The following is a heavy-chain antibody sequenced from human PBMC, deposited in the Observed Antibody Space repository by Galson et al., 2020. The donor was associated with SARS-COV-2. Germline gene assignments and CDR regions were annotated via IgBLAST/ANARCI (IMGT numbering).Heavy chain of an antibody. D-gene: IGHD4-4*01. J-gene: IGHJ4*02. CDR2: IYYPGST. V-gene: IGHV4-39*07. CDR1: AASISSSTYY. CDR3: ARDLSNRLDS. Sequence: SETLSLTCTASAASISSSTYYWGWIRHPPGKGLEWIGSIYYPGSTNNNPSLKSRVTMSIHRSRNQSSVTLSSVTAGDAAVYFFARDLSNRLDSWGRGNLVTVSS.